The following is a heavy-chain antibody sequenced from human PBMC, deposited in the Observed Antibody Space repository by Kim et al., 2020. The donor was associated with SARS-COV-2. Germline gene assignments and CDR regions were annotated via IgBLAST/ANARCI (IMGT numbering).Heavy chain of an antibody. V-gene: IGHV4-39*01. J-gene: IGHJ6*02. D-gene: IGHD3-22*01. CDR2: IYYSGST. CDR1: GGSISSSSYY. Sequence: SETLSLTCTVSGGSISSSSYYWGWIRQPPGKGLEWIGSIYYSGSTYYNPSLKSRVTISVDTSKNQFSLKLSSVTAADTAVYYCARLRPTRTYYYDSSGYQDYYGMDVWGQGTTVTVSS. CDR3: ARLRPTRTYYYDSSGYQDYYGMDV.